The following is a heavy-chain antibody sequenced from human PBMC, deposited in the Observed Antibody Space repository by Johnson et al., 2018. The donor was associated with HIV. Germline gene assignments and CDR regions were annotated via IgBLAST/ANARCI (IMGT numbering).Heavy chain of an antibody. CDR1: GFIFNDYW. J-gene: IGHJ3*02. Sequence: VQLVESGGGLVQPGGSLRLSCAASGFIFNDYWMSWVRKSPGKGLEFVANIKEDSSAKSYVDSVRGRFTISRDNAKNSVVLQMNNLRAEDTAIYYCARDPGYSAFDIWGQGTMVTVSS. D-gene: IGHD1-1*01. V-gene: IGHV3-7*05. CDR2: IKEDSSAK. CDR3: ARDPGYSAFDI.